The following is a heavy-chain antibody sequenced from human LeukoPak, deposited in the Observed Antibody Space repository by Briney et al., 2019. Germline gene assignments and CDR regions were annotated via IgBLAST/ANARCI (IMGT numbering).Heavy chain of an antibody. CDR2: IYNSETT. J-gene: IGHJ4*02. D-gene: IGHD6-19*01. V-gene: IGHV4-30-4*08. CDR3: ARDPKSIAVAGTGEFDY. Sequence: PSQTLSLTCAVSGASISSGDYYWSWLRQPPGRGLQGIAYIYNSETTHYHPSLKSRITVSLNTSNNQFSLKLNSVTAADTAVYYCARDPKSIAVAGTGEFDYWGQETLVTVSS. CDR1: GASISSGDYY.